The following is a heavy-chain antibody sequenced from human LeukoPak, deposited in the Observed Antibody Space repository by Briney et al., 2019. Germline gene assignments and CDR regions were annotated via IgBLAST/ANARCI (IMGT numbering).Heavy chain of an antibody. V-gene: IGHV3-7*03. CDR1: GFTFSSYW. D-gene: IGHD3-3*01. Sequence: GGSLRLSCAASGFTFSSYWMSWVRQAPGKGLEWVANIRQDGNGKYYVDSVKGRFIISRDNAKNSLYLQINSLRAEDTAVYFCATSKLEWLFNFYYWGQGTLVTVSS. CDR3: ATSKLEWLFNFYY. CDR2: IRQDGNGK. J-gene: IGHJ4*02.